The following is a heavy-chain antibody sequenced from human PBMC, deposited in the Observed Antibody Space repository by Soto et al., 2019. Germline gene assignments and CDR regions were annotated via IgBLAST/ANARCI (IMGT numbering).Heavy chain of an antibody. CDR1: SGSIRSTTW. CDR3: VLHCANAVCFDD. V-gene: IGHV4-4*02. Sequence: SETLSLTCAVSSGSIRSTTWWSWVRQPPGKGLEWIGEISHSGNTNYNSSLKSRLTISVDKSKNQFSLRLSSVTAADTAVYYWVLHCANAVCFDDWGQGTLVTVSS. CDR2: ISHSGNT. D-gene: IGHD2-8*01. J-gene: IGHJ4*02.